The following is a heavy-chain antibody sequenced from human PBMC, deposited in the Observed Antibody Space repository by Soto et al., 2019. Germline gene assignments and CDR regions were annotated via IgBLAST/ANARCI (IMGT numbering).Heavy chain of an antibody. D-gene: IGHD5-12*01. Sequence: EVQLVESGGGLVQPGGSLRLPCAASGFTFSSYAMHWVRQAPGKGLEYVSAISSNGGSTYYANSVKGRFTISRDNSKNTLYLQMGSLRAEDMAVYYCARGDIVATRYFDYWGQGTLVTVSS. CDR2: ISSNGGST. J-gene: IGHJ4*02. CDR1: GFTFSSYA. V-gene: IGHV3-64*01. CDR3: ARGDIVATRYFDY.